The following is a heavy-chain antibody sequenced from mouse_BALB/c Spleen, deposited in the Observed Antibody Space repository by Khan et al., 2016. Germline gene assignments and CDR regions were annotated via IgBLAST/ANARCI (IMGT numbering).Heavy chain of an antibody. CDR1: GYSITSDYA. CDR2: ITYSGST. V-gene: IGHV3-2*02. CDR3: ASAPVGPTGFDY. J-gene: IGHJ2*01. D-gene: IGHD2-14*01. Sequence: EVELVESGPGLVKPSQSLSLTCTVTGYSITSDYAWNWIRQFPGNKLEWMGYITYSGSTSYNPSLKSRISITRDTSKNQFFLQLNSVTTEDTATXCCASAPVGPTGFDYWGQGTTLTVSS.